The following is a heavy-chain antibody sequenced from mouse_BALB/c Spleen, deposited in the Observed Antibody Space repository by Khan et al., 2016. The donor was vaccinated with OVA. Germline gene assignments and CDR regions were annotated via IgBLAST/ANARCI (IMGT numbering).Heavy chain of an antibody. V-gene: IGHV3-2*02. CDR2: ISYSGGT. CDR1: GYSITSGYA. D-gene: IGHD1-1*01. J-gene: IGHJ2*01. Sequence: EVQLQESGPGLVKPSQSLSLTCTVTGYSITSGYAWNWIRQFPGKKLEWMGYISYSGGTSYNPSLKSRISITRDTSKNQFFLQLNSVTTEDTATYYCARGNYYGYYFDYGGQGTPLTVSS. CDR3: ARGNYYGYYFDY.